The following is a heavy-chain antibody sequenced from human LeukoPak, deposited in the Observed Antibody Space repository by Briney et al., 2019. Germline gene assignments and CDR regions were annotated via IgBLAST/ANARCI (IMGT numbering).Heavy chain of an antibody. D-gene: IGHD3-22*01. J-gene: IGHJ4*02. Sequence: GGSLRLSCVASGFTFSGSTMHWVRQASGKGLEWVGRIRSKASNYATAYAASVKGRFIMSRDDSKNTAYLQMDGLKTEDTAVYFCATEAYYYDISSSPGHWGQGTLVTVSS. CDR3: ATEAYYYDISSSPGH. CDR2: IRSKASNYAT. V-gene: IGHV3-73*01. CDR1: GFTFSGST.